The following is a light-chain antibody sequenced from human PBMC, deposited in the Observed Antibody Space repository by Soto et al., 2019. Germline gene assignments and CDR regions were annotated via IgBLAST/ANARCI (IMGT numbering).Light chain of an antibody. CDR2: WAS. CDR3: QQYYNSLPT. V-gene: IGKV4-1*01. CDR1: QSLLYSSNNKNY. Sequence: DIVLTQSPDSLAVSLGARATINCKSSQSLLYSSNNKNYLAWYQQKPGQPPKLLIYWASTRESGVPDRFSGSGSGTDFTLSISSLQTEDVAVYYCQQYYNSLPTFGQGTKVEIK. J-gene: IGKJ1*01.